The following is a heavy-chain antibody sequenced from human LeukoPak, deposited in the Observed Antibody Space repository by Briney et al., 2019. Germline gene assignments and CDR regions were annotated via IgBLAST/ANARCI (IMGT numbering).Heavy chain of an antibody. J-gene: IGHJ3*02. D-gene: IGHD6-13*01. V-gene: IGHV1-2*06. CDR1: GYTFTGYY. CDR3: ARDLVGYSRDI. Sequence: ASVKVSCKASGYTFTGYYMHWVRQAPGQGLEWMGRINPNSGDTNYAQKFQGRVTMTRDTSISTAYMELSRLRSDDTAVYYCARDLVGYSRDIWGQGTRVTVSS. CDR2: INPNSGDT.